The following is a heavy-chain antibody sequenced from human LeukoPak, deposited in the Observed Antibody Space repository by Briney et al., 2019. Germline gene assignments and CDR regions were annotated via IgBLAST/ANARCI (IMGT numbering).Heavy chain of an antibody. J-gene: IGHJ3*02. V-gene: IGHV3-20*04. CDR3: ARGGKGHYGIGAFDI. Sequence: GGSLRLSCAASEFTFDDYGMSWVGPAPGKGLEWGSGINWNGGSTGYADSVKGRFTISSDNAKNSLDLQMNSLSAEATALYYCARGGKGHYGIGAFDIWGQGTMVTVSS. CDR2: INWNGGST. D-gene: IGHD3-16*01. CDR1: EFTFDDYG.